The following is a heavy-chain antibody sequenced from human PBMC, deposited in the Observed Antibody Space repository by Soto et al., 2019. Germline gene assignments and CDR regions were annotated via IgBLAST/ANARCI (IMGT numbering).Heavy chain of an antibody. Sequence: VQVSCKASGYTFTSYGISWVRQAPGQGLEWMGWISAYNGNTNYAQKLQGRVTMTTDTSTSTAYMELRSLRSDDTAVYYCARVLSPGTSRGFDPWGQGTLVTVSS. CDR1: GYTFTSYG. D-gene: IGHD3-10*01. CDR3: ARVLSPGTSRGFDP. V-gene: IGHV1-18*04. CDR2: ISAYNGNT. J-gene: IGHJ5*02.